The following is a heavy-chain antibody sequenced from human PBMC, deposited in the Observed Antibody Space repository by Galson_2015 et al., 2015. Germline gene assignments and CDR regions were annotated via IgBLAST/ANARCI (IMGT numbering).Heavy chain of an antibody. D-gene: IGHD6-13*01. CDR1: GDTFTSYY. Sequence: SVKVSCKASGDTFTSYYMHWVRQAPGQGLEWMGIINPSGGSTSYAQKFQGRVTMTRDTSTSTVYMELSSLRSEDTAVYYCARDSTAAAARGNWFDPRGKGTLVTVSS. CDR3: ARDSTAAAARGNWFDP. J-gene: IGHJ5*02. V-gene: IGHV1-46*01. CDR2: INPSGGST.